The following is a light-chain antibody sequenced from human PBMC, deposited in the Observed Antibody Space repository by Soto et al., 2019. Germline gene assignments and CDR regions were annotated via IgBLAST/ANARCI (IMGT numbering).Light chain of an antibody. CDR3: ASWVSSLYGVV. CDR2: END. CDR1: SSNIGKNF. V-gene: IGLV1-51*02. Sequence: QSVLTQPPSVSAAPGQNVAISCSGGSSNIGKNFVSWYQQVPGAAPKVLIYENDKRLSGIPDRFSGSRSGTSVTLAITGLQTGDEADYYCASWVSSLYGVVFGGGTKVTVL. J-gene: IGLJ3*02.